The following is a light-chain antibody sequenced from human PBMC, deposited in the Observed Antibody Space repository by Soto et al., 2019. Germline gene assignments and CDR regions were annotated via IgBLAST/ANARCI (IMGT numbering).Light chain of an antibody. CDR3: SSCADRRTV. CDR1: HSDGGGYNY. J-gene: IGLJ1*01. V-gene: IGLV2-8*01. CDR2: EVN. Sequence: QSVLTQPPSAYGYPGQSVAISCPATHSDGGGYNYVSLYQHHPGNAPYFMIYEVNWRPLGVPDRFSVSKSGNPASLTVSGREAEDEVDYYGSSCADRRTVIGTGSKVT.